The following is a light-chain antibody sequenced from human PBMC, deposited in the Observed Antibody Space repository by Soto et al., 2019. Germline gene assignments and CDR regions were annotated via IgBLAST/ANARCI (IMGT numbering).Light chain of an antibody. CDR1: QGIRND. CDR2: AAS. Sequence: DIQMTQFPSSLSASVGDRVTITCRASQGIRNDLAWYQQKTGKAPKRLIYAASSLQSGVPSRFSGSVSGTEVTLAISSLQPEDFATFYCLQHSTYPLTFGQGTKVEIK. V-gene: IGKV1-17*01. CDR3: LQHSTYPLT. J-gene: IGKJ1*01.